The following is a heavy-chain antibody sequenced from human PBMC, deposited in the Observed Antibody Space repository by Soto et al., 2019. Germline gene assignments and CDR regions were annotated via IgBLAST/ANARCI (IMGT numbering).Heavy chain of an antibody. D-gene: IGHD1-7*01. CDR3: ARDREYNWNYNWFDP. V-gene: IGHV1-18*01. J-gene: IGHJ5*02. Sequence: KLQGRVTMTTDTSTSTAYMELRSLRSDDTAVYYCARDREYNWNYNWFDPWGQGTLVTVSS.